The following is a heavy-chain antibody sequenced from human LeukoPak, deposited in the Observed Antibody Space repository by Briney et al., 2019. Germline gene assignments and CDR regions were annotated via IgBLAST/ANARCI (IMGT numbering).Heavy chain of an antibody. V-gene: IGHV1-8*01. D-gene: IGHD6-19*01. CDR3: ARAGLEQWLATT. CDR1: GYTFTSYE. CDR2: MNPNSGKT. J-gene: IGHJ5*02. Sequence: ASVKVSCKASGYTFTSYEISWVRQATGQGLEWMGWMNPNSGKTGYAQKFRGRVTMTRNTSISTAYVELSSLRSEDTAVYYCARAGLEQWLATTWGQGTLVTVSS.